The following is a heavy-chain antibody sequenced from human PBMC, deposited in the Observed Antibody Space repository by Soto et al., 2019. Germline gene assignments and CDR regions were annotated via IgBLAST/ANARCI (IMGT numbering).Heavy chain of an antibody. CDR2: ISSSSSSI. CDR3: AREHLSSSWLNCFDY. Sequence: GGSLRLSCAASGFTFSSYSMNWVRQAPGKGLEWISYISSSSSSIYYADSVKGRFTISRDNAKNSLYPQMNSLRDEDTAVYYCAREHLSSSWLNCFDYWGQGTLVTVSS. CDR1: GFTFSSYS. V-gene: IGHV3-48*02. J-gene: IGHJ4*02. D-gene: IGHD6-13*01.